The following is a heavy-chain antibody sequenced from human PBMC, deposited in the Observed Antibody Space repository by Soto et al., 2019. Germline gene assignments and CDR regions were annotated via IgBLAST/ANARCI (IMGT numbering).Heavy chain of an antibody. CDR1: GFTFSNAW. CDR2: IKSKTDGGTT. Sequence: PGGSXRLSCAASGFTFSNAWMNWVRQAPGKGLEWVGRIKSKTDGGTTDYAAPVKGRFTISRDDSKNTLYLQMNSLKTEDTAVYYCTTALYGSGSYYYYYYYGMDVWGQGTTVTVSS. CDR3: TTALYGSGSYYYYYYYGMDV. J-gene: IGHJ6*02. D-gene: IGHD3-10*01. V-gene: IGHV3-15*07.